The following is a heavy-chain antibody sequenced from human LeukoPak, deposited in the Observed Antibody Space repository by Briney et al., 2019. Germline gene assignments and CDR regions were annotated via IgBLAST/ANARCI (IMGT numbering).Heavy chain of an antibody. CDR3: ASTVDSSGYYSFDY. Sequence: PSETLSLTCTVSGGSISSGGYYWSWIRQHPGTGLEWIGYIYYSGSTYYNPSLKSRVTISVDTSKNQFSLKLSSVTAADTAVYYCASTVDSSGYYSFDYWGQGTLVTVSS. CDR1: GGSISSGGYY. J-gene: IGHJ4*02. CDR2: IYYSGST. D-gene: IGHD3-22*01. V-gene: IGHV4-31*03.